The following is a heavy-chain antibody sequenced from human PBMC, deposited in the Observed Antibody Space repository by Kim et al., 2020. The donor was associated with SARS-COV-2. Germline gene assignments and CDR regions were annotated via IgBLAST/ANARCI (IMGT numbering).Heavy chain of an antibody. CDR3: ARPCGVTIFGLGGENWFDH. V-gene: IGHV4-39*01. J-gene: IGHJ5*02. CDR2: IYYTGST. Sequence: SETLSLTCTVSGGSISSSSYYWGWIRQPPGKGLEWIGSIYYTGSTYYNPSLKSRVTISVDTSKNQFSLKLSSVTAADTAVYYCARPCGVTIFGLGGENWFDHWGQGTLVTVSS. D-gene: IGHD3-3*01. CDR1: GGSISSSSYY.